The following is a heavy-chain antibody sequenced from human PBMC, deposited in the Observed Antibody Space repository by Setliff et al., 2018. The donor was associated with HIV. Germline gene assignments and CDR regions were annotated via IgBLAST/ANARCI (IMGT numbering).Heavy chain of an antibody. CDR2: INPGDSDT. CDR1: GYSFTIYR. J-gene: IGHJ6*02. CDR3: ARHSSGAYYNYGMDV. D-gene: IGHD3-10*01. V-gene: IGHV5-51*01. Sequence: GESLKISCQGSGYSFTIYRIAWVRQMPGKGLEWMGIINPGDSDTRYSPSFQGQVTISADKSISTAYLQWSSLKASDSALYYCARHSSGAYYNYGMDVWGQGTTDTVSS.